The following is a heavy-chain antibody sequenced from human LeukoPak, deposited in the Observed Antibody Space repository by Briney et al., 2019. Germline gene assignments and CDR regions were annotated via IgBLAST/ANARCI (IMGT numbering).Heavy chain of an antibody. J-gene: IGHJ6*02. CDR2: IYHSGGT. Sequence: SQTLSLTCVVSGGSISSGGYSWSWIRQPPGKGLEWIGYIYHSGGTYYNPSLKSRVTISVDRSKNQFSLKLSSVTAADTAVYYCARRGYSGYDYGMDVWGQGTTVTVSS. V-gene: IGHV4-30-2*01. CDR3: ARRGYSGYDYGMDV. CDR1: GGSISSGGYS. D-gene: IGHD5-12*01.